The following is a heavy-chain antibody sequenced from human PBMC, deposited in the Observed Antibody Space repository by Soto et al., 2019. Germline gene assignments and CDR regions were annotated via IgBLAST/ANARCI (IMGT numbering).Heavy chain of an antibody. Sequence: PSVTLSLTCTVSGGSISNYFCNWIRQPAGKGLEWIGRIDNSGSTNYNPSLKSRITMSADTSRNQFSLKLNSVTAADTAVYYCARGGQDFWSGPFDYWGQGALVTVS. V-gene: IGHV4-4*07. D-gene: IGHD3-3*01. CDR3: ARGGQDFWSGPFDY. J-gene: IGHJ4*02. CDR2: IDNSGST. CDR1: GGSISNYF.